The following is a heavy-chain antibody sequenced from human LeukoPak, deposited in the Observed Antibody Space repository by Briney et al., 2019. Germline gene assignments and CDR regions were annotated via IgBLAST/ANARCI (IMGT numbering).Heavy chain of an antibody. CDR2: IYYSGST. Sequence: SETLSLTCTVSGGSISSYYWSWIRQPPGKGLEWIGYIYYSGSTNYNPSLKSRVTISVDTSKNQFSLKLSSVTAADTAVYYCAGRRDGYNPGTYYFDYWGQGTLATVSS. V-gene: IGHV4-59*01. CDR1: GGSISSYY. J-gene: IGHJ4*02. D-gene: IGHD5-24*01. CDR3: AGRRDGYNPGTYYFDY.